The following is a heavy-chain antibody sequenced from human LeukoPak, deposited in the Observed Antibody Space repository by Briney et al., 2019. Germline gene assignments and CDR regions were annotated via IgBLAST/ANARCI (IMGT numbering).Heavy chain of an antibody. V-gene: IGHV1-69*06. J-gene: IGHJ4*02. CDR2: IIPIFGTA. Sequence: ASVKVSCKASGGTFSSYAISWVRQAPGQGLEWMGGIIPIFGTANYAQKFQGRVTITADKSTSTAYMGLSSLRSEDTAVYYCARAPIEAMVRGVLDYWGQGTLVTVSS. CDR1: GGTFSSYA. CDR3: ARAPIEAMVRGVLDY. D-gene: IGHD3-10*01.